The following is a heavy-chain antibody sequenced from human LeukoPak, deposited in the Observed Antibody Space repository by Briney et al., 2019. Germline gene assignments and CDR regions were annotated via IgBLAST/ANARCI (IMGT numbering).Heavy chain of an antibody. CDR1: GYTFTGYD. J-gene: IGHJ5*02. D-gene: IGHD3-3*01. CDR2: MNPKSGNT. CDR3: ARDSPYDFWSGYYPRGNRFDP. Sequence: GASVKVSCKASGYTFTGYDINWVRQATGQGLEWMGWMNPKSGNTGYAQKFQGRVTMTRNTSISTAYMELSSLRSDDTAVYYCARDSPYDFWSGYYPRGNRFDPWGQGTLVTVSS. V-gene: IGHV1-8*01.